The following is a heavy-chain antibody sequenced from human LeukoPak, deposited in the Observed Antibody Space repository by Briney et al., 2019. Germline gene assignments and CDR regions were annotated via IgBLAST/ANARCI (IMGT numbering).Heavy chain of an antibody. CDR3: AREYCSRTSCYRSLSDAFDI. D-gene: IGHD2-2*01. V-gene: IGHV3-23*01. Sequence: GGSLRLSCAASGFTFSSYAMSWVRQAPGKGLEWVSAISGSGGNTYYADSVKGRPTISRDNSKHTLYLQMNSLRAEDTAVYYCAREYCSRTSCYRSLSDAFDIWGQGTMATVSS. CDR2: ISGSGGNT. J-gene: IGHJ3*02. CDR1: GFTFSSYA.